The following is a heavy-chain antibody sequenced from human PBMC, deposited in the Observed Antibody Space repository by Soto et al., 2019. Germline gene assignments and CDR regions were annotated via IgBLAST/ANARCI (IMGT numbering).Heavy chain of an antibody. Sequence: GGSLRLSCGASGFTFSSYSMSWVRQAPGKGLEWVSAISGSSVRTAYADSVQGRFTISRDNSKNTLHLQMNSLRVEDTAVYYCAKDGVPIKITFGAVKEGGYNYMDVWGKGTTVTVSS. CDR3: AKDGVPIKITFGAVKEGGYNYMDV. CDR2: ISGSSVRT. D-gene: IGHD3-16*01. V-gene: IGHV3-23*01. CDR1: GFTFSSYS. J-gene: IGHJ6*03.